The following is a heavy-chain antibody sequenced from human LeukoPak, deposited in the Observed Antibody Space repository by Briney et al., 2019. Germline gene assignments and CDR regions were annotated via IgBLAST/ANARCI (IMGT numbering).Heavy chain of an antibody. D-gene: IGHD2-2*01. V-gene: IGHV4-34*01. CDR3: ARGPHLGDIVVVPAAIDFDY. CDR1: GGSLSGYY. Sequence: KPSETLSLTCAVYGGSLSGYYWSWIRQPPGKGLEWIGEINHSGGTNYNPSLKSRVTISVDTSKNQFSLKLSSVTAADTAVYYCARGPHLGDIVVVPAAIDFDYWGQGTLVTVSS. J-gene: IGHJ4*02. CDR2: INHSGGT.